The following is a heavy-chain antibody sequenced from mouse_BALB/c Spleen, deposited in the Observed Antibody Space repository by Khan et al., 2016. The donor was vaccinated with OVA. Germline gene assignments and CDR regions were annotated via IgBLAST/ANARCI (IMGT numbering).Heavy chain of an antibody. CDR3: ARGGSAGPAWFAY. Sequence: EVQLQESGPGLVKPSQSLSLTCSVTGYSIISGYFWNWIRQFPGNRLEWMGYIRYDGNSNYNPSLKNRISITRDTSKNQFFLKLNSVTPEDTATDYCARGGSAGPAWFAYWGQGTLVTVSA. V-gene: IGHV3-6*02. CDR2: IRYDGNS. J-gene: IGHJ3*01. D-gene: IGHD3-1*01. CDR1: GYSIISGYF.